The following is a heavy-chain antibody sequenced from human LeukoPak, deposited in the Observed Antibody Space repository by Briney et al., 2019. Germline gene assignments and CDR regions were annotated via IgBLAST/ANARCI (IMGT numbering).Heavy chain of an antibody. CDR3: ARDFRSGKGY. CDR1: GFTFSSYS. CDR2: ISSSSSYI. V-gene: IGHV3-21*01. D-gene: IGHD3-10*01. J-gene: IGHJ4*02. Sequence: PGGSLRLSCAASGFTFSSYSMNWVRQAPGKGLEWVSSISSSSSYIYYADSVKGRFTISRDNAKDSLYLQMNSLRAEDTAVYYCARDFRSGKGYWGQGTLVTVSS.